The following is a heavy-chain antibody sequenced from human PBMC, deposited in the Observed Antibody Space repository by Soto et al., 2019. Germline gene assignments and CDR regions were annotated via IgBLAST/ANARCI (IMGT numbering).Heavy chain of an antibody. CDR3: AHSPGNTLVRGDKHYYYGLDV. CDR1: GFSLSTSGVG. V-gene: IGHV2-5*02. CDR2: IYWDDDK. J-gene: IGHJ6*02. Sequence: QITLKESGPTLVKPTQTLTLTCTFSGFSLSTSGVGVGWIRQPPGKALEWLALIYWDDDKRYSPSLKSRLTIPKDTFKNQVVLTMNNTDHEDKATYYGAHSPGNTLVRGDKHYYYGLDVWRQEPPVTLSS. D-gene: IGHD3-10*01.